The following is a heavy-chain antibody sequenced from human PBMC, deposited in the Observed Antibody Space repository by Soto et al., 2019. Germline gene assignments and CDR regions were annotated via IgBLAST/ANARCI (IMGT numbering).Heavy chain of an antibody. Sequence: AASVKVSCKDSGYTSPDYYLHWVRQAPGQGLELMGWINPKNGATIYAQKFQGRVTMTRDTSISTAYMELSRLRSDDTAVYSCARVYYDSSGYLDYWGQGTLVTVSS. CDR1: GYTSPDYY. J-gene: IGHJ4*02. D-gene: IGHD3-22*01. CDR2: INPKNGAT. CDR3: ARVYYDSSGYLDY. V-gene: IGHV1-2*02.